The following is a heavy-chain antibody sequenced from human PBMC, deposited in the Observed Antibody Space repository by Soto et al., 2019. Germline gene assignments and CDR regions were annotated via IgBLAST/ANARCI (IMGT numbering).Heavy chain of an antibody. Sequence: SETLSLTCTVSGGSINSYYWSWIRQPPGKGLEWIGNIYYSESTYYNPSLKSRVTISVDTSKNQFSLRLTSVTAADTAVYYCATHPPYGPLDHWGQGTLVTVSS. V-gene: IGHV4-59*04. CDR3: ATHPPYGPLDH. CDR1: GGSINSYY. D-gene: IGHD4-17*01. J-gene: IGHJ4*02. CDR2: IYYSEST.